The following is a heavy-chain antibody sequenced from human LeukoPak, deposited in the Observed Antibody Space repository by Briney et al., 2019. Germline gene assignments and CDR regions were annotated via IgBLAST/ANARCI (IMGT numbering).Heavy chain of an antibody. J-gene: IGHJ4*02. D-gene: IGHD1-26*01. CDR3: VRDMGSTGDPFDY. CDR1: GYTFTGYY. V-gene: IGHV1-2*02. Sequence: GASVKVSCKASGYTFTGYYLHWVRQAPGQGLEWMGWINPNSGGTNYAQKFQGRVTMTRDTSISTAYMELSRLRFDDTAVYYCVRDMGSTGDPFDYWGQGTLVTVSS. CDR2: INPNSGGT.